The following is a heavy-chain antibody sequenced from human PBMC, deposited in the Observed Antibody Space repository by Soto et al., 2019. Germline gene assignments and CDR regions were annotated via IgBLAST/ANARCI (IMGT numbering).Heavy chain of an antibody. Sequence: SETPSLTCIVSGGSISNYYWSWIRQPPGKGLEWIGYIYYSGSTNYNPSLKSRVTISVDTSKNQFSLKLSSVTAADTAVYYCAGGYSSSWYDPPFDYWGQGTLVTVSS. D-gene: IGHD6-13*01. V-gene: IGHV4-59*01. CDR3: AGGYSSSWYDPPFDY. CDR2: IYYSGST. CDR1: GGSISNYY. J-gene: IGHJ4*02.